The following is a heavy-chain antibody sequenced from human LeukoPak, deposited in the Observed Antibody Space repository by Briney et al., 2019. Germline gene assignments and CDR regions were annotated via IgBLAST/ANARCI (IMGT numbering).Heavy chain of an antibody. V-gene: IGHV3-23*01. CDR2: ISGSGGST. CDR3: AKGRTYYDILTGYDY. Sequence: GGSLRLSCAASGFTFSSYAMSWVRQAPGKGLEWVSAISGSGGSTYYADSVKGRFTISGDNSKNTLYLQMNSLRAEDTAVYYCAKGRTYYDILTGYDYWGQGTLVTVS. CDR1: GFTFSSYA. J-gene: IGHJ4*02. D-gene: IGHD3-9*01.